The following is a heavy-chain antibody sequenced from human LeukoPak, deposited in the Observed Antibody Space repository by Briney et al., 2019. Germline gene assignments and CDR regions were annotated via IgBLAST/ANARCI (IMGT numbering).Heavy chain of an antibody. V-gene: IGHV1-69*04. Sequence: ASVKVSCKASGGTFSSYTISWVRQAPGQGLEWKGRIIPILGIANYAQKFQGRVTITADKSTSTAYMELSSLRSEDTAVYYCARDPGYYGSGSYYKGAFDIWGQGTMVTVSS. CDR2: IIPILGIA. D-gene: IGHD3-10*01. CDR1: GGTFSSYT. CDR3: ARDPGYYGSGSYYKGAFDI. J-gene: IGHJ3*02.